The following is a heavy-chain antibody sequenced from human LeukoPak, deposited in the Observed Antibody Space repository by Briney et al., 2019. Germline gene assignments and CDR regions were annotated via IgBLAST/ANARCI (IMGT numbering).Heavy chain of an antibody. CDR3: ARVGYYYDSSGYSPDAFDI. Sequence: ASVKVSCKASGYTFIGYYIHWVRQAPGQGLEWMGWISAYNGNTNYAQKLQGRVTMTTDTSTSTAYMELRSLRSDDTAVYYCARVGYYYDSSGYSPDAFDIWGQGTMVTVSS. D-gene: IGHD3-22*01. CDR2: ISAYNGNT. CDR1: GYTFIGYY. V-gene: IGHV1-18*04. J-gene: IGHJ3*02.